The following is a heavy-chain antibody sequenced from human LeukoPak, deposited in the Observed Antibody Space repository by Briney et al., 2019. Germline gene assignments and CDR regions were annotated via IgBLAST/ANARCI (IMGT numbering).Heavy chain of an antibody. CDR2: ICYSGST. CDR3: ARDRRRDRLHAFDI. Sequence: SETLSLTCTVSGGPISNFCWSWFRQPPAKGLEWIAYICYSGSTNYNPSLKSRVTISVDTSKTQFSVKLSSVTAADTAVYYCARDRRRDRLHAFDIWGQGTMVTVSS. D-gene: IGHD1-26*01. CDR1: GGPISNFC. V-gene: IGHV4-59*01. J-gene: IGHJ3*02.